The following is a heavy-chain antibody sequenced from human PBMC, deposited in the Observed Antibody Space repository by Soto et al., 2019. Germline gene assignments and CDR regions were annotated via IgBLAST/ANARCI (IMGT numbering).Heavy chain of an antibody. CDR1: GFEFNTYW. J-gene: IGHJ4*02. CDR3: VRDPPQIDEAGTNRYHFDL. D-gene: IGHD1-1*01. Sequence: GSXRLSCAASGFEFNTYWMHWVRQAPGKGLGWVSRINTDGSSIIYVDSVKGRFTISRDNAKNTLYLQMNNLRAEDTAVYYCVRDPPQIDEAGTNRYHFDLWGQGAMVTVSS. V-gene: IGHV3-74*01. CDR2: INTDGSSI.